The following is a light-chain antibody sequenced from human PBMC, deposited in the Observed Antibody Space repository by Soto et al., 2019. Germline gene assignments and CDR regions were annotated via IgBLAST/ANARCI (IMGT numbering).Light chain of an antibody. CDR1: QSVSSN. Sequence: EIVMTQSTATLSVSPGERATLSCMASQSVSSNLAWYQQKPGQAPRLLIYGASTRATGIPARFSGSGSGTEFTLTISSLQSEDFAVYYCQQYNNWPPWTFGQGTKVEIK. CDR3: QQYNNWPPWT. CDR2: GAS. V-gene: IGKV3-15*01. J-gene: IGKJ1*01.